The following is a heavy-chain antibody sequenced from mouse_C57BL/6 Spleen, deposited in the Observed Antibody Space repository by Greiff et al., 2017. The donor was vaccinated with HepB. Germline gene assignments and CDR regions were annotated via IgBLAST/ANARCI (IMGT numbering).Heavy chain of an antibody. CDR1: GYAFSSYW. J-gene: IGHJ3*01. CDR3: ARSGYYSNSAWFAY. CDR2: IYPGDGDT. Sequence: VQLKQSGAELVKPGASVKISCKASGYAFSSYWMNWVKQRPGKGLEWIGQIYPGDGDTNYNGKFKGKATLTADKSSSTAYMQLSSLTSEDSAVYFCARSGYYSNSAWFAYWGQGTLVTVSA. V-gene: IGHV1-80*01. D-gene: IGHD2-5*01.